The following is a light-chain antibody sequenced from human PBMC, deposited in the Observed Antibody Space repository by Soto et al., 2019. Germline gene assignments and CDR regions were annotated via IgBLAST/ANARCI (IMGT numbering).Light chain of an antibody. CDR3: SSYTRTYPLYG. CDR2: DVS. V-gene: IGLV2-14*01. CDR1: SSDVGGFNY. Sequence: QSALTQPASVSGSPGQSIIVSCTGTSSDVGGFNYVSWYQQHPGKAPKLIIYDVSNRPSGVSNRFSGSKSGNTASLIISGLQDEDEAAYYCSSYTRTYPLYGCGTGTKLTVL. J-gene: IGLJ1*01.